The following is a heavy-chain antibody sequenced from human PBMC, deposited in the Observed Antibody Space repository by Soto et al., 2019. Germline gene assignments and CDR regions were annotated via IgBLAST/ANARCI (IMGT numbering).Heavy chain of an antibody. V-gene: IGHV3-30*18. CDR2: ISYDGSNK. J-gene: IGHJ6*02. CDR1: GFTFSSYG. CDR3: AKDRGTVTPNYYYYGMDV. D-gene: IGHD4-4*01. Sequence: LRLSCAASGFTFSSYGMHWVRQAPGKGLEWVAVISYDGSNKYYADSVKGRFTISRDNSKNTLYLQMNSLRAEDTAVYYCAKDRGTVTPNYYYYGMDVWGQGTTVTVSS.